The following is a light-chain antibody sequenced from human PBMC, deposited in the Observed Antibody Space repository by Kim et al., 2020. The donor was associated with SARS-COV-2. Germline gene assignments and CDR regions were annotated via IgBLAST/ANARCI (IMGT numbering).Light chain of an antibody. CDR3: QQSYSTPWA. J-gene: IGKJ1*01. Sequence: ASVGDRVTITCRASQSISSYLNWYQQKPGKAPKLLIYAASSLQSGVPSRFSSSGSGTDFTLTISSLQPEDFATYYCQQSYSTPWAFGQGTKVDIK. V-gene: IGKV1-39*01. CDR2: AAS. CDR1: QSISSY.